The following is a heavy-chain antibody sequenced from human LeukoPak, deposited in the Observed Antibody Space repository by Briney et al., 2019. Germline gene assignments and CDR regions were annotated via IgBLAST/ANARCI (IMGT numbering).Heavy chain of an antibody. CDR3: ARERREQLLPPYTRSVTYFDY. D-gene: IGHD2-2*01. CDR1: GGSITGNSYY. V-gene: IGHV4-39*07. Sequence: SETLSLTCSVSGGSITGNSYYWGWIRQPPGKGLEWIGSIYYSGSTYYNPSLKRRVTISIDTPKNQFSLKLSSVTAADTAVYYCARERREQLLPPYTRSVTYFDYWGQGALVTVSS. CDR2: IYYSGST. J-gene: IGHJ4*02.